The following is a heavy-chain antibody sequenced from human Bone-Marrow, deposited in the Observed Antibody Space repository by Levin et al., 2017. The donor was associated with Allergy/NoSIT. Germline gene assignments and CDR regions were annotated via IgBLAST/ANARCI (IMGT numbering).Heavy chain of an antibody. CDR3: ARPIDYYETSAFDY. D-gene: IGHD3-22*01. CDR2: IEPDGRT. V-gene: IGHV1-46*02. CDR1: GYPFNNYY. J-gene: IGHJ4*02. Sequence: VASVKVSCKASGYPFNNYYIHWVRQAPGRGLEWVGLIEPDGRTRYAQKFQGRITMTRDTSTSTVYMDLSSLRSEDTAVYFCARPIDYYETSAFDYWGQGTLVSVSS.